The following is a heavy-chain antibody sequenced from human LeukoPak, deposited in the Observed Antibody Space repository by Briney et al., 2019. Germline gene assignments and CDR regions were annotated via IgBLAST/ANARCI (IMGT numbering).Heavy chain of an antibody. V-gene: IGHV1-18*01. D-gene: IGHD3-16*02. J-gene: IGHJ5*02. CDR1: GYSFTSYG. CDR2: ISPYNANT. Sequence: ASVKVSCKASGYSFTSYGFSWVRQAPGQGLEWIGWISPYNANTNYAQKFRGRVTMTTDTSTSTAYMELRSLRYDDTAVYYCVRDVSVNLYRARFDPWGQGTLVIVSS. CDR3: VRDVSVNLYRARFDP.